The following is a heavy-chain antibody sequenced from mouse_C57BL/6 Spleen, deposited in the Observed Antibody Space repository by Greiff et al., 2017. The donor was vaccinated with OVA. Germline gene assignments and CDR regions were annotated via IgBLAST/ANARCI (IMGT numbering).Heavy chain of an antibody. D-gene: IGHD2-3*01. J-gene: IGHJ3*01. CDR2: IDPETGGT. V-gene: IGHV1-15*01. Sequence: VHLVESGAELVRPGASVTLSCKASGYTFTDYEMHWVKQTPVHGLEWIGAIDPETGGTAYNQKFKGKAILTADKSSSTAYMELRSLTSEDSAVYYCTRDDGYPFAYWGQGTLVTVSA. CDR3: TRDDGYPFAY. CDR1: GYTFTDYE.